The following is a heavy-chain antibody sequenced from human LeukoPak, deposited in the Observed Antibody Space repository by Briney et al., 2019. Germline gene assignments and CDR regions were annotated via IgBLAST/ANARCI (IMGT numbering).Heavy chain of an antibody. Sequence: GGSLRLSCAASGFTFSSYSMNWVRQAPGKGLEGVSDISSSSSTRYYADPEKGRFTIFRENAKNSLYLQMNSMRAEATAVYYCAREAYCGGDCYSGWDYWGQGTLVTVSS. J-gene: IGHJ4*02. CDR2: ISSSSSTR. CDR3: AREAYCGGDCYSGWDY. CDR1: GFTFSSYS. D-gene: IGHD2-21*02. V-gene: IGHV3-48*01.